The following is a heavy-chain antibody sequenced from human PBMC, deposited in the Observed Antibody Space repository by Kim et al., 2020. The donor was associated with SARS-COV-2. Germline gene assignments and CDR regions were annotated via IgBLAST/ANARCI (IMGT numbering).Heavy chain of an antibody. J-gene: IGHJ4*02. CDR2: INAGNGNT. CDR1: GYTFTSYA. Sequence: ASVKVSCKASGYTFTSYAMHWVRQAPGQRLEWMGWINAGNGNTKYSQKFQGRVTITRDTSASTAYMELSSLRSEDTAVYYCARVGGYCSSTSCYAPFDYWGQGTLVTVSS. D-gene: IGHD2-2*01. V-gene: IGHV1-3*01. CDR3: ARVGGYCSSTSCYAPFDY.